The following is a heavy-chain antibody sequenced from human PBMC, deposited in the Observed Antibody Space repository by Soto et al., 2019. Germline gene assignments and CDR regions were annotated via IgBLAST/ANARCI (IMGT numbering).Heavy chain of an antibody. CDR1: GYTFTSYA. D-gene: IGHD3-3*01. J-gene: IGHJ3*02. Sequence: ASVKVSCKASGYTFTSYAMHWVRQAPGQRLEWMGWINAGNGNTKYSQKFQGRVTITRDTSASTAYMELSSLRSEDTAVYYCARDPLGFRYYDFWSGYSYDAFDIWGQGTLVTVPS. CDR2: INAGNGNT. V-gene: IGHV1-3*01. CDR3: ARDPLGFRYYDFWSGYSYDAFDI.